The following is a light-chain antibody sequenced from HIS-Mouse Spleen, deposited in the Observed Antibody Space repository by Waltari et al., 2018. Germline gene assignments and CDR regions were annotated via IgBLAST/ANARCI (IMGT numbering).Light chain of an antibody. J-gene: IGLJ3*02. V-gene: IGLV1-51*01. CDR1: SSNLGTNY. Sequence: QSVLTQPPSVSAAPGQKVPISCSGSSSNLGTNYVSWYQQLPGTAPKLLIYDNNKRPSGIPDRFSGSKSGTSATLGITGLQTGDEADYYCGTWDSSLSAGVFGGGTKLTVL. CDR3: GTWDSSLSAGV. CDR2: DNN.